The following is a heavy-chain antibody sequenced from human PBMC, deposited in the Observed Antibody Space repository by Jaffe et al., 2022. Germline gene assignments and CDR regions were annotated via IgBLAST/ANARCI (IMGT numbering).Heavy chain of an antibody. J-gene: IGHJ4*02. CDR3: ARIPYIGYCSSTSCPDPHFDY. Sequence: QVTLKESGPVLVKPTETLTLTCTVSGFSLSNARMGVSWIRQPPGKALEWLAHIFSNDEKSYSTSLKSRLTISKDTSKSQVVLTMTNMDPVDTATYYCARIPYIGYCSSTSCPDPHFDYWGQGTLVTVSS. D-gene: IGHD2-2*01. CDR2: IFSNDEK. CDR1: GFSLSNARMG. V-gene: IGHV2-26*01.